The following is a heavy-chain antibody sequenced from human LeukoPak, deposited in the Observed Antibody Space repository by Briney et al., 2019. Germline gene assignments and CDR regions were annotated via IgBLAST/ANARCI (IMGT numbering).Heavy chain of an antibody. CDR2: ISYSGTT. Sequence: PSETLFFTCAASGGSISSCIWSWIRQPPGKGLGYIGYISYSGTTSYNPSLKSRVTISVDTSTNQFSFKLTSVTAADTAVYYCARDKGLHHAMDLWGQGTMVTVSS. CDR1: GGSISSCI. J-gene: IGHJ3*01. V-gene: IGHV4-59*01. CDR3: ARDKGLHHAMDL. D-gene: IGHD5-18*01.